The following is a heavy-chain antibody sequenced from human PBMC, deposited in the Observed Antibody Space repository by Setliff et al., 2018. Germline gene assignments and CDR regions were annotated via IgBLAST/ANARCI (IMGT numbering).Heavy chain of an antibody. Sequence: ASVKVSCKASGYTFSDYGVSWVRQAPGRGLEWLGWISPYSGNSYSAPKFQGRLFLTTDTSAATAYLDLRSLRSDDTAVYFCSRLVRFCTRTACQRLSGDDYWGQGTLVTVSS. CDR1: GYTFSDYG. V-gene: IGHV1-18*01. D-gene: IGHD6-13*01. CDR2: ISPYSGNS. J-gene: IGHJ4*02. CDR3: SRLVRFCTRTACQRLSGDDY.